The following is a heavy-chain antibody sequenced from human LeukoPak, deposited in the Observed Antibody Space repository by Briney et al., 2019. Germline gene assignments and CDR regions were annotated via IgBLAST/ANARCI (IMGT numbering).Heavy chain of an antibody. Sequence: SETQSLTCTVSGGSISSGGYYWCWIRQHPGEGLEWIGYIYNSGSTYYNPSLKSRTTMSVDTSKNQFSLKLSSVTAADTAVYYCARGRGYDYVWGSYPHNFDYWGQGTLVTVSS. D-gene: IGHD3-16*02. CDR3: ARGRGYDYVWGSYPHNFDY. V-gene: IGHV4-31*03. CDR1: GGSISSGGYY. J-gene: IGHJ4*02. CDR2: IYNSGST.